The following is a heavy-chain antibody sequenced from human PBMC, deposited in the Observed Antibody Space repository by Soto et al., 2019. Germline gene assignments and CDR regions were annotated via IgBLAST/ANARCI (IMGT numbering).Heavy chain of an antibody. V-gene: IGHV4-59*08. J-gene: IGHJ3*02. Sequence: HVQLQESGPGLVKPSETLFLTCTVSGGSNSSYYWSWNRQPPGTGLEWIGYIYYSGSTNYNPSLNSRVTISVDKSKNQVSLQRSSVTAADTAVYYWARRGGDTCDILCQGTMVTVSS. CDR3: ARRGGDTCDI. D-gene: IGHD3-16*01. CDR1: GGSNSSYY. CDR2: IYYSGST.